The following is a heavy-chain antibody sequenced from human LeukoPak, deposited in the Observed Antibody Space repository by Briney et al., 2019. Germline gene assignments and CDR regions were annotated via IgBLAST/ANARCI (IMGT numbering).Heavy chain of an antibody. Sequence: GGSLRLSCAATGFSFSSYWMSWVRQAPGKGLEWVANIKEDGSEKYYVDSVKGRFTISRDNAKSSLYLQMNSLRAEDTAVYYCARGPAYFDYWGQGALVTVSS. CDR1: GFSFSSYW. J-gene: IGHJ4*02. V-gene: IGHV3-7*01. CDR3: ARGPAYFDY. CDR2: IKEDGSEK.